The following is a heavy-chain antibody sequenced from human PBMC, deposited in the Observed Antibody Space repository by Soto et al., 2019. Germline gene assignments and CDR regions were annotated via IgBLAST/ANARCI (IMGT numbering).Heavy chain of an antibody. J-gene: IGHJ3*02. V-gene: IGHV5-51*01. CDR1: GYSFTSYC. CDR3: ARRNDQQAFDI. CDR2: IYPGDSDT. Sequence: GESLNISCTGSGYSFTSYCIGWVRQMPGKGLEWMGIIYPGDSDTRYSPSFQGQVTISADKSISTAYLQWSSLKASDTAMYYCARRNDQQAFDIWGQGTMVTVSS. D-gene: IGHD1-1*01.